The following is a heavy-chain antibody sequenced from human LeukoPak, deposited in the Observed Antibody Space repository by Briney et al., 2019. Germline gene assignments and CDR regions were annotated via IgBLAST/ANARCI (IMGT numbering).Heavy chain of an antibody. J-gene: IGHJ6*03. Sequence: SETLSLTCAVNGGSFSDYSWSWIRQPPGKGLEWIGEINHSGGTNHNPSLMSRVIMSVDTSKNQFSLKLSSVTAADTAVYYCARGITMVRGVIITNYYMDVWGKGTTVTVSS. CDR1: GGSFSDYS. CDR3: ARGITMVRGVIITNYYMDV. D-gene: IGHD3-10*01. V-gene: IGHV4-34*01. CDR2: INHSGGT.